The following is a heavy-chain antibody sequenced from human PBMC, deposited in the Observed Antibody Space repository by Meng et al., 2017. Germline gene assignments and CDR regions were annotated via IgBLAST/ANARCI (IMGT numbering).Heavy chain of an antibody. D-gene: IGHD5-18*01. CDR2: IWYDGSNK. CDR1: GFTFSSYG. Sequence: GESLKISCAASGFTFSSYGMHWVRQAPGKGLEWVAVIWYDGSNKYYADSVKGRFTISRDNSKNTLYLQMNSLRAEDTAVYYCARDRQLHSNVDTAMDDAFDIWGQGTMVTVSS. V-gene: IGHV3-33*01. CDR3: ARDRQLHSNVDTAMDDAFDI. J-gene: IGHJ3*02.